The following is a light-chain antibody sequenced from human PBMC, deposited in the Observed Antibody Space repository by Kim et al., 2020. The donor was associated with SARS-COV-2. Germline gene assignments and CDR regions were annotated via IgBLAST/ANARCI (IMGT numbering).Light chain of an antibody. J-gene: IGKJ2*01. Sequence: IVLTQSPATLSLSPGKRATLSCRASQSVSTYLAWYQQKPGQAPRLLIYDASSRATGIPARFSGSGSGTDFTLTISSLEPEDFAVYYCQQRFNWQYTFGQGTKLEIK. CDR1: QSVSTY. CDR2: DAS. V-gene: IGKV3-11*01. CDR3: QQRFNWQYT.